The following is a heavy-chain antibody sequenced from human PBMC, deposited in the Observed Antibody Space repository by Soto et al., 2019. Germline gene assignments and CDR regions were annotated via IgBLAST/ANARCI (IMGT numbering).Heavy chain of an antibody. V-gene: IGHV1-46*01. CDR3: ARAQRRDVDAFEI. J-gene: IGHJ3*02. CDR1: GYTFTSYY. CDR2: INPSGGST. Sequence: QVQLVQSGAEVKKPGASVKVSCKASGYTFTSYYMHWVRQAPGQGLEWMGIINPSGGSTSYAQKFQGRVTMTRDTSTSTVYMELSSLRSEDTAVYYCARAQRRDVDAFEIWGQGTMVTVS. D-gene: IGHD6-25*01.